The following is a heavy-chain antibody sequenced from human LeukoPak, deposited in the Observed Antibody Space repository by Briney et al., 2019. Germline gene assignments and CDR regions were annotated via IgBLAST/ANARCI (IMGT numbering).Heavy chain of an antibody. V-gene: IGHV3-7*01. CDR2: VKQDGSDK. CDR3: ARDLAGPPQEAFDI. Sequence: PGGSLRLSCAASGFTFSSYWMSWVRQAPGKGLEWVASVKQDGSDKYSVDPVKGRFTISRDNAKNSLYLQMNSLRAEDTAVYYCARDLAGPPQEAFDIWGQGTMVTVSS. CDR1: GFTFSSYW. J-gene: IGHJ3*02.